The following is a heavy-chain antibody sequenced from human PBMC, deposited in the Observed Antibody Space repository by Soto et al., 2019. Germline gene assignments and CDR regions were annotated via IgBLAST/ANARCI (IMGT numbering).Heavy chain of an antibody. V-gene: IGHV3-48*02. D-gene: IGHD2-2*01. CDR3: ARLVPAASHFDC. J-gene: IGHJ4*02. CDR2: ISSGSSTK. Sequence: GGSLRLSCAASGFTFSSYSMSWVRQAPGKGLEWVSYISSGSSTKYYADSVKGRFTISRDNAKNSLYLQMNSLRDEDTAVYYCARLVPAASHFDCWGRGTLVTVSS. CDR1: GFTFSSYS.